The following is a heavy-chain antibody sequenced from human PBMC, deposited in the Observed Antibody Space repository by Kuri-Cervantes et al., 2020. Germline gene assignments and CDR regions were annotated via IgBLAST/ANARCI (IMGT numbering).Heavy chain of an antibody. Sequence: ASVKVSCKASGYTFTSYGISWVRQAPGQGLEWMGWINPNSGGTNYEQKFQGRVTMTRDTSISTAYMELSRLRSDDTAVYYCARAGGADAFDIWGQGTMVTVSS. CDR2: INPNSGGT. J-gene: IGHJ3*02. V-gene: IGHV1-2*02. D-gene: IGHD2-21*01. CDR3: ARAGGADAFDI. CDR1: GYTFTSYG.